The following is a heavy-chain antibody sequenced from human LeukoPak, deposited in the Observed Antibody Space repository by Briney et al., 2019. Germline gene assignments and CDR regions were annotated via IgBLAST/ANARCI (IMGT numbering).Heavy chain of an antibody. CDR1: GGSFSSYY. CDR3: ARAWSTRPLLMLHDY. D-gene: IGHD3-10*01. Sequence: KPSETLSLTCTVSGGSFSSYYWSWTRQPPGKGLEWIGYIYYSGSTNYNPSLKSRVTISVATSKNQFSLKLSSVSAADTAVYYCARAWSTRPLLMLHDYWGQGTLVTVSS. V-gene: IGHV4-59*01. J-gene: IGHJ4*02. CDR2: IYYSGST.